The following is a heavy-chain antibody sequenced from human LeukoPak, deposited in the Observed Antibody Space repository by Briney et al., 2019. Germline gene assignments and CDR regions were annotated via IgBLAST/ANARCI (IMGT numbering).Heavy chain of an antibody. CDR3: ARDPASSYSSSWYDWAVPGWFDP. Sequence: PSETLSLTCAVYVGSFSGYYWSWIRQPPGKGLEWIGEIHHSGSTNYNPSLKSRVTISVDTSKNQFSLKLSSVTAADTAVYYCARDPASSYSSSWYDWAVPGWFDPWGQGTLVTVSS. CDR2: IHHSGST. J-gene: IGHJ5*02. CDR1: VGSFSGYY. V-gene: IGHV4-34*01. D-gene: IGHD6-13*01.